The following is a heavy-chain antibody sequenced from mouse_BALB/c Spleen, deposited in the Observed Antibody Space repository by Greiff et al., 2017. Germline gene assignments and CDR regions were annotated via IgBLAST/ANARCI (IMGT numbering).Heavy chain of an antibody. V-gene: IGHV1S81*02. Sequence: QVQLQQPGAELVKPGASVKLSCKASGYTFTSYWMHWVKQRPGQGLEWIGEINPSNGRTNYNEKFKSKATLTVDKSSSTAYMQLSSLTSEDSAVYYCAREDYYGSSLYWYFDVWGAGTTVTVSS. D-gene: IGHD1-1*01. CDR2: INPSNGRT. J-gene: IGHJ1*01. CDR3: AREDYYGSSLYWYFDV. CDR1: GYTFTSYW.